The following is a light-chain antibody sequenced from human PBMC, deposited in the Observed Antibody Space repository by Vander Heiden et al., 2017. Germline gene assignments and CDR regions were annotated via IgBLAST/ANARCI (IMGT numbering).Light chain of an antibody. V-gene: IGLV2-14*01. CDR3: SSYTSSSTVV. CDR2: DVS. J-gene: IGLJ2*01. Sequence: QSAMTQPASVSGSPGQSITISCTGTSSDVGGYNYVAWYKQHPGKAPKLMIYDVSNRPSGVSNRFSGSKSGNTASLTISGLQAEDEADYYCSSYTSSSTVVFGGGTKLTVL. CDR1: SSDVGGYNY.